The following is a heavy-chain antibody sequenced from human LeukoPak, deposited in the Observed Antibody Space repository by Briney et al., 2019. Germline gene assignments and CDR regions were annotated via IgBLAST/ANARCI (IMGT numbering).Heavy chain of an antibody. J-gene: IGHJ4*02. CDR1: GFTFSSYG. Sequence: GGSLRLSCAASGFTFSSYGMHWVRQAPGKGLEWVAVIWYDGSNKYYADSVKGRFTISRDNSKNTLYLQMNSLRAEDTAVYYCAKVFSDDSSGYYPGGYWGQGTLVTVSS. V-gene: IGHV3-30*02. D-gene: IGHD3-22*01. CDR3: AKVFSDDSSGYYPGGY. CDR2: IWYDGSNK.